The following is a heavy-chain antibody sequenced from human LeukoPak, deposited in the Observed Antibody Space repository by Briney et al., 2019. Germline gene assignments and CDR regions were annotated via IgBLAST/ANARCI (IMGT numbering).Heavy chain of an antibody. CDR3: ARGDSSAYQVDY. CDR1: GGTFSSYA. Sequence: SVKVSCKASGGTFSSYAISWVRQAPGQGLEWVGRIIPILGIANYAQKFQGRVTITADKSTSTAYMELSSLRSEDTALYFCARGDSSAYQVDYWGQGTLVTVSS. J-gene: IGHJ4*02. D-gene: IGHD3-22*01. CDR2: IIPILGIA. V-gene: IGHV1-69*04.